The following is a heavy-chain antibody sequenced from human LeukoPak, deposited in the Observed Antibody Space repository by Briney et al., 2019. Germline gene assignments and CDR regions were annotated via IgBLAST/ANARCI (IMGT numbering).Heavy chain of an antibody. V-gene: IGHV1-18*01. CDR2: ISAYNGNT. CDR1: GYTFTSYG. Sequence: ASVKVSCKASGYTFTSYGISWVRQAPGQGLEWMGWISAYNGNTNYAQKLQGRVTMTTDTSTSTAYMELRSLRSDDTAVYYCARAVLYSNYVNYYGMDVWGQGTTVTVSS. J-gene: IGHJ6*02. D-gene: IGHD4-11*01. CDR3: ARAVLYSNYVNYYGMDV.